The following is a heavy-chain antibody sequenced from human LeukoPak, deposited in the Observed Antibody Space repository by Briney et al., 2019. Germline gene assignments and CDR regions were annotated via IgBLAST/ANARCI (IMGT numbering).Heavy chain of an antibody. D-gene: IGHD3-10*01. J-gene: IGHJ4*02. V-gene: IGHV4-4*08. CDR1: DGSISIYY. CDR2: VYSSGNT. CDR3: VRDRELTY. Sequence: SEALSLTCTVSDGSISIYYWSWIRQPPGKGLEWIGYVYSSGNTNYSPSLKGRAIISADTSKNQFSLKLTSVTAADTAVYYCVRDRELTYWGQGILVTVSS.